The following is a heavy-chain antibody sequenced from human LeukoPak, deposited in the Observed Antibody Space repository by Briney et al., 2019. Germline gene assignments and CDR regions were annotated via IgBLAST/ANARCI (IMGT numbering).Heavy chain of an antibody. J-gene: IGHJ4*02. V-gene: IGHV3-23*01. D-gene: IGHD5-18*01. CDR1: GFTFSNYA. Sequence: GGSLRLSCAASGFTFSNYAMSWARQAPGKGLEWVSAISGSGGSTYYADSVKGRFTISRDNSKNTLYLQMNSLRAEDTAVYYCTKGTIWLPFDYWGQGILVTVSS. CDR3: TKGTIWLPFDY. CDR2: ISGSGGST.